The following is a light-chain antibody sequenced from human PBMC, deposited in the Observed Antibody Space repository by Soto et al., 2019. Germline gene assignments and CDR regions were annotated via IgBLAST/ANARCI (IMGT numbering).Light chain of an antibody. CDR3: ATWDGSMPAEV. J-gene: IGLJ2*01. CDR1: SSNIGNNY. CDR2: DNN. Sequence: QSVLTQSPSVSAAPGQKVTISCSGSSSNIGNNYVSWYQQLPGTAPKLLIYDNNNRPSGIPDRCSGSKSGTSGTLDITGVQTGDEAAYYCATWDGSMPAEVFGGGTKVTVL. V-gene: IGLV1-51*01.